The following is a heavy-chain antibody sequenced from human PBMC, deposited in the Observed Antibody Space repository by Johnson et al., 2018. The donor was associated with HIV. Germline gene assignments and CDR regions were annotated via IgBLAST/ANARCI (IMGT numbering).Heavy chain of an antibody. V-gene: IGHV3-23*04. CDR3: ARGGSRITIFGVDINLGAFDI. CDR2: ISGSGGST. CDR1: GFTFSSYA. Sequence: VQLVESGGGLVQPGRSLRLSCAASGFTFSSYAMSWVRQAPGKGLEWVSAISGSGGSTYYADSVKGRFTISRDNSKNTLYLQMNSLRAGDTAVYYCARGGSRITIFGVDINLGAFDIWGQGTMVIVSS. J-gene: IGHJ3*02. D-gene: IGHD3-3*01.